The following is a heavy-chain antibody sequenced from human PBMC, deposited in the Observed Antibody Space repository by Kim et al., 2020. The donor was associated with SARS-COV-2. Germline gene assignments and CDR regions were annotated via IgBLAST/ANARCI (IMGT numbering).Heavy chain of an antibody. CDR1: GGSFSGYY. CDR2: INHSGST. D-gene: IGHD3-10*01. Sequence: SETLSLTCAVYGGSFSGYYWSWIRQPPGKGLEWIGEINHSGSTNYNPSLKSRVTISVDTSKNQFSLKLSSVTAADTAVYYCAKGFGELLWSHWGQGTLVTVSS. J-gene: IGHJ4*02. V-gene: IGHV4-34*01. CDR3: AKGFGELLWSH.